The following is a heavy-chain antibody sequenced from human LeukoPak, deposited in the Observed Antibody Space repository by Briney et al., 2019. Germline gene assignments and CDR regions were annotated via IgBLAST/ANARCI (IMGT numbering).Heavy chain of an antibody. Sequence: SETLSLTCTVSGGSISSYYWSWIRQPPGKGLEWIGYIYYSGSTYYNPSLKSRVTISVDTSKNQFSLKLSSVTAADTAVYYCANRPQRYSSGWYKDYWGQGTLVTVSS. CDR1: GGSISSYY. CDR2: IYYSGST. CDR3: ANRPQRYSSGWYKDY. V-gene: IGHV4-59*12. D-gene: IGHD6-19*01. J-gene: IGHJ4*02.